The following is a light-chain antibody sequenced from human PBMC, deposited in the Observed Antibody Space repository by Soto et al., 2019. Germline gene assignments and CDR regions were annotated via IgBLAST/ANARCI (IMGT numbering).Light chain of an antibody. CDR3: QQYDRWWT. Sequence: MTQSPSSLSASVGDRATLSCRASQSVRSNLAWYQQKPGQAPRLVIYGASTRASGVPARFSGSGSGTEFTLTISSVQSEDFAVYYCQQYDRWWTFGQGTKVDIK. CDR2: GAS. CDR1: QSVRSN. V-gene: IGKV3D-15*01. J-gene: IGKJ1*01.